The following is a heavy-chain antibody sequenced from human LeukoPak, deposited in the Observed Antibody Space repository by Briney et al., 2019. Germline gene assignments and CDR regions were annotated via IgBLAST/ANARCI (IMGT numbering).Heavy chain of an antibody. CDR2: IKSKTDGGTT. V-gene: IGHV3-15*01. Sequence: GGSLRLSCAGSGFIFSNARMSWVRQAPGKGLEWVGRIKSKTDGGTTDYPAPVKGRFTISRDDSKNTLYLQMKSLKTEDTAVYYCTTDAATEVSLDYWGQGTLVTVSS. CDR1: GFIFSNAR. J-gene: IGHJ4*02. D-gene: IGHD6-25*01. CDR3: TTDAATEVSLDY.